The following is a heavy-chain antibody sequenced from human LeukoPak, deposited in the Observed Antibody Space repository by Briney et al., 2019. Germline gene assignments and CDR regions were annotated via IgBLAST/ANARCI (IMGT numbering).Heavy chain of an antibody. CDR1: GFTFSSYS. Sequence: GGSLRLSCAASGFTFSSYSMNWVRQAPGKGLEWVSSISSSSSYIYYADSVKGRFTISRDNAKNSLYLQMNSPRAEDTAVYYCASLSGSYPVDYWGQGTLVTVSS. V-gene: IGHV3-21*01. CDR2: ISSSSSYI. J-gene: IGHJ4*02. D-gene: IGHD1-26*01. CDR3: ASLSGSYPVDY.